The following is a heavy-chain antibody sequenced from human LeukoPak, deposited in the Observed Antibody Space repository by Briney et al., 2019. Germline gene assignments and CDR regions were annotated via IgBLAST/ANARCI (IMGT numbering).Heavy chain of an antibody. V-gene: IGHV3-20*01. CDR2: INWNGGST. CDR3: ARVKDCSSTSCYGYYYMDV. J-gene: IGHJ6*03. CDR1: GFTFDDYG. Sequence: GGSLRLSCAASGFTFDDYGMSWVRQSPGKGLEWVSGINWNGGSTGYADSVKGRFTISRDNAKNSLYLQMNSLRAEDTALYHCARVKDCSSTSCYGYYYMDVWGKGTTVTVSS. D-gene: IGHD2-2*01.